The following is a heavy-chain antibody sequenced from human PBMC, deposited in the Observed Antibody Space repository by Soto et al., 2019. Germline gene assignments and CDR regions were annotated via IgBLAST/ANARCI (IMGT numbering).Heavy chain of an antibody. Sequence: GGSLRLSCAASGFTFSSHAMHWVRQAPGKGLEWVAVISYDGSNKYYADSVKGRFTISRDNSKNTLYLQMNSLRAEDTAVYYCARDLVSVDDYGEYYYYGMDVWGQGTTVTVSS. CDR1: GFTFSSHA. CDR3: ARDLVSVDDYGEYYYYGMDV. J-gene: IGHJ6*02. D-gene: IGHD4-17*01. V-gene: IGHV3-30-3*01. CDR2: ISYDGSNK.